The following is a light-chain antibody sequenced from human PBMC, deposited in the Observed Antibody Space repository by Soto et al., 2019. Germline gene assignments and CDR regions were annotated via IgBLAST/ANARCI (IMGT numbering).Light chain of an antibody. V-gene: IGKV3-11*01. CDR2: DAS. CDR3: HQRSSWPRGT. CDR1: QSVSSY. Sequence: EIVLTQSQDTLSLSPGERATLSCRASQSVSSYLAWYQQKPGQGPRLLIYDASNRATGVSARFSGSGSGTDFTLTISSLEPEDFAVYYCHQRSSWPRGTFGQGTKVDIK. J-gene: IGKJ1*01.